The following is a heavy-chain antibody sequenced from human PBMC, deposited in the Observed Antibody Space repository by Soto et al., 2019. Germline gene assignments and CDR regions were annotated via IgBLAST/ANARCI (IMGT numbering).Heavy chain of an antibody. CDR1: GGSFSGYY. CDR2: INHSGST. D-gene: IGHD1-26*01. V-gene: IGHV4-34*01. Sequence: PSETLSLTCAVYGGSFSGYYWSWIRQPPGKGLEWIGEINHSGSTNYNPSLKSRVTISVDTSKNQFSLKLSSVTAADTAVYYCARAGLGDGSDYWGQGTLVTVSS. J-gene: IGHJ4*02. CDR3: ARAGLGDGSDY.